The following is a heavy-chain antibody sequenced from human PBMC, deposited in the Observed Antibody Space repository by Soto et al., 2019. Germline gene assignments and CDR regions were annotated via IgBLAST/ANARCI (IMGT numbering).Heavy chain of an antibody. CDR3: ARELRFGEDYYGMDV. CDR2: IYYSGST. CDR1: GGSISSGGYY. V-gene: IGHV4-31*03. J-gene: IGHJ6*02. Sequence: PSETLSLTCPVSGGSISSGGYYWSWIRQHPGKGLEWIGYIYYSGSTYCNPSLKSRVTISVDTSKNQFSLKLSSVTAADTAVYYCARELRFGEDYYGMDVWGQGTTVTVSS. D-gene: IGHD3-10*01.